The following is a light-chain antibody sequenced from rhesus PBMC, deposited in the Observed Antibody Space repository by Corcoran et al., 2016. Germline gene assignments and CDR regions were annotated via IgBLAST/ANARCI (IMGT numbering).Light chain of an antibody. J-gene: IGLJ1*01. Sequence: QSALTQPPSVSKSLGQSVTISCTGTSSDIGGYNDVSWYQQHPGTAPRLLIYDVSKRPSGVSDRFSGSKSGNTASLTISGLQAEDAADYYCSSYADSNSYIFGAGTRLTVL. CDR2: DVS. V-gene: IGLV2S9*01. CDR1: SSDIGGYND. CDR3: SSYADSNSYI.